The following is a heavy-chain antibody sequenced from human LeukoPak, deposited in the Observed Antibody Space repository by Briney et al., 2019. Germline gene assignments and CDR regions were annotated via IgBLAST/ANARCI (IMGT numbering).Heavy chain of an antibody. CDR1: GGSFSGYY. J-gene: IGHJ5*02. Sequence: SETLSLTCAVYGGSFSGYYWSWIRQPPGKGLEWIGEINHSGSTNYNPSLKGRVTISVDTSKNQCSLKLSSVTAADTAVYYCARGSPIGFYCSSTSCYSRWFDPWGQGTLVTVSS. D-gene: IGHD2-2*02. CDR2: INHSGST. V-gene: IGHV4-34*01. CDR3: ARGSPIGFYCSSTSCYSRWFDP.